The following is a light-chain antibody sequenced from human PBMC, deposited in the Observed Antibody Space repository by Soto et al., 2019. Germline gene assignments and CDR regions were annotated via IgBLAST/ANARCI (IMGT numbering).Light chain of an antibody. CDR1: QSVTTY. CDR3: QQRSSWPWT. CDR2: DAS. Sequence: EIVLTQSPATLSLSPGERATLSCRASQSVTTYLAWYQQKPGQPPRLLIYDASNRVTGIPARFSGSGSGTDFTLTISSLEPEDFAVYYCQQRSSWPWTFGQGTKVDIK. J-gene: IGKJ1*01. V-gene: IGKV3-11*01.